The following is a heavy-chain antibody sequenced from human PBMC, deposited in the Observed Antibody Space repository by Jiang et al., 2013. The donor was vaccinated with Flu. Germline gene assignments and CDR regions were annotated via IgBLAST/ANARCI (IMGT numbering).Heavy chain of an antibody. D-gene: IGHD2-2*01. CDR1: GDSVAGNSVA. Sequence: QTLSLTCVISGDSVAGNSVAWTWLGEQSPSRGLEWLGRTFYRSKWYNEYALSFKGRVTINADTSKNQFSLQLNSVTPEDTAFYYCARSRYSSTPYFDFWGQGSLVTVSS. CDR2: TFYRSKWYN. J-gene: IGHJ4*02. V-gene: IGHV6-1*01. CDR3: ARSRYSSTPYFDF.